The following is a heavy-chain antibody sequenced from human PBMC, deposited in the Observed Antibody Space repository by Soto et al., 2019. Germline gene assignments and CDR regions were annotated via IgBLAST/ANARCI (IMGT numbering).Heavy chain of an antibody. Sequence: QVQLQESGPGLVEPSQTLSLTCTVSGGSISGEGYYWSWIRQYSGRGLEWIGYIHYSGSTYSNPSLTSRVNISVDTSKTQFFLKLTSVTAADTAVYYCARAWTATAGWANWFDRWGQGTLVTVSS. J-gene: IGHJ5*02. D-gene: IGHD6-13*01. CDR1: GGSISGEGYY. V-gene: IGHV4-31*03. CDR2: IHYSGST. CDR3: ARAWTATAGWANWFDR.